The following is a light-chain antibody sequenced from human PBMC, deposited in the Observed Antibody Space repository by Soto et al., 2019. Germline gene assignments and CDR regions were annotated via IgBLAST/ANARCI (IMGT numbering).Light chain of an antibody. CDR2: GAS. V-gene: IGKV3-15*01. CDR3: QQYNKWPLT. CDR1: QSVSSY. Sequence: EIVLTQSPGTLSLSPGERATISCRASQSVSSYLAWYQQKPGQAPRLLIYGASTRATGVPVRFSGSASGTEFTLTISCLQSEDFTVYYCQQYNKWPLTFGQGTKVDI. J-gene: IGKJ1*01.